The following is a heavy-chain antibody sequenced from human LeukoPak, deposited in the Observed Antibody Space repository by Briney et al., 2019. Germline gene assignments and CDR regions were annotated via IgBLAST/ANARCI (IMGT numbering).Heavy chain of an antibody. J-gene: IGHJ5*02. CDR1: GFTFSSYA. V-gene: IGHV3-23*01. CDR3: AKIPSSSWTFGWFDP. Sequence: PGGFLRLSCAASGFTFSSYAMSWVRQAPGKGLEWVSAISGSGGSTYYADSVKGRFTISRDNSKNTLYLQMNSLRAEDTAVYYCAKIPSSSWTFGWFDPWGQGTLVTVSS. D-gene: IGHD6-13*01. CDR2: ISGSGGST.